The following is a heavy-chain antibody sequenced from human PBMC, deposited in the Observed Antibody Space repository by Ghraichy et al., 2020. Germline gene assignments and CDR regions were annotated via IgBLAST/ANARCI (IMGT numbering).Heavy chain of an antibody. J-gene: IGHJ6*02. CDR1: GFTFDDYA. Sequence: GGSLRLSCAASGFTFDDYAMHWVRQAPGKGLEWVSGISWNSGSIGYADSVKGRFTISRDNAKNSLYLQMNSLRAEDTALYYCAKGRYDYVWGSYRYYYGMDVWGQGTTVTVSS. CDR3: AKGRYDYVWGSYRYYYGMDV. V-gene: IGHV3-9*01. CDR2: ISWNSGSI. D-gene: IGHD3-16*02.